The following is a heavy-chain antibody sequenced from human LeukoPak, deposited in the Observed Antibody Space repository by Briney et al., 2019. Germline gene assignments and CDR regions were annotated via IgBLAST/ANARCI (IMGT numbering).Heavy chain of an antibody. Sequence: GGSLRLSCAASGFTFSDHYMDWVRQAPGKGLEWVGRSRNKANSYTTEYAAPVKGRFTISRDDSKDSLYLQMTSLKTEDTAVCYCTRDSDYYYMDVWGKGTTVTVS. CDR1: GFTFSDHY. D-gene: IGHD6-19*01. CDR2: SRNKANSYTT. CDR3: TRDSDYYYMDV. J-gene: IGHJ6*03. V-gene: IGHV3-72*01.